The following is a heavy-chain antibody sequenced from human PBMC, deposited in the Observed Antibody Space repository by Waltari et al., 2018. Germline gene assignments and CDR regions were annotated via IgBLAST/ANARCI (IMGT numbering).Heavy chain of an antibody. V-gene: IGHV3-21*01. CDR3: ASGDTQFDY. J-gene: IGHJ4*02. CDR2: SSNRGEYI. Sequence: EVQLVESGGGLVKPGGSLRLSCAASGFIFSSYAMNWVRQAAGKGLGWDLTSSNRGEYINYADSVKGRVTISRDNAKYSLALQVNSLRPEDTAVYLCASGDTQFDYWGQGTLVTVSS. D-gene: IGHD3-10*01. CDR1: GFIFSSYA.